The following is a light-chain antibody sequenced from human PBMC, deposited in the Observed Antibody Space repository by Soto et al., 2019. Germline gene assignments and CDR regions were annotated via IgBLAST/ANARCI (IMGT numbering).Light chain of an antibody. Sequence: EIQMTQSPSSVSASVGDRVTITCRASQGISTWLAWYQQTAGKAPNILIYGASNLHSGVPSRFRGSGSGTNFTLPISRLQPEDFETYYCQQANSFPITFGQGTRLEIK. CDR2: GAS. CDR1: QGISTW. J-gene: IGKJ5*01. V-gene: IGKV1-12*01. CDR3: QQANSFPIT.